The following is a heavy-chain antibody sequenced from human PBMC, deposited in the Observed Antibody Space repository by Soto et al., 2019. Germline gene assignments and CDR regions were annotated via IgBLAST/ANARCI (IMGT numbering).Heavy chain of an antibody. D-gene: IGHD6-13*01. J-gene: IGHJ5*02. Sequence: PSETLSLTCAVYGGSFSGYYWSWIRQPPGKGLEWIGEINHSGSTNYNPSLKSRVTISVDTSKNQFSLKLSSVTAADTAVYYCARGGYRASSSWYFLPYNWFDPWGQGTLVTVSS. CDR1: GGSFSGYY. V-gene: IGHV4-34*01. CDR2: INHSGST. CDR3: ARGGYRASSSWYFLPYNWFDP.